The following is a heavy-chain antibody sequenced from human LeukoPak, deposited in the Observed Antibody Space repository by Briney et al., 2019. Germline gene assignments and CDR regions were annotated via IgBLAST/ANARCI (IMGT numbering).Heavy chain of an antibody. CDR1: GFTFSSYS. CDR2: ISSSSSYI. D-gene: IGHD6-13*01. V-gene: IGHV3-21*01. CDR3: ARAGEYDSSWYYFDY. Sequence: PGGSLRLSCAASGFTFSSYSMNWVRQAPGKGLEWVSSISSSSSYIYYADSVKGRFTISRDNAKNSLYLQMTSLRAEDTAVYYCARAGEYDSSWYYFDYWGQGTLVTVSS. J-gene: IGHJ4*02.